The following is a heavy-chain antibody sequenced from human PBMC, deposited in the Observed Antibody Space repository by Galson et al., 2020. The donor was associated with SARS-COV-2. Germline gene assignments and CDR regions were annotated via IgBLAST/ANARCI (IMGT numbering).Heavy chain of an antibody. V-gene: IGHV4-30-4*01. CDR1: GGSIGSGDYY. J-gene: IGHJ5*02. CDR2: IYYSGST. CDR3: ARAYYGPWYGWFDP. D-gene: IGHD3-10*01. Sequence: SETLSLTCTVSGGSIGSGDYYWSWIRQPPGKGLEWIGYIYYSGSTYYNPSLKSRVTISVDTSKNQFSLKLSSVTAADTAVYYCARAYYGPWYGWFDPWGQGTLVTVSS.